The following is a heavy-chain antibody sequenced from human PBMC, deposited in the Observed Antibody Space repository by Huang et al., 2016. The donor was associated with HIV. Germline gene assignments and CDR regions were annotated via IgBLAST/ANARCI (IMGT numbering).Heavy chain of an antibody. V-gene: IGHV1-69*01. CDR2: IIPSLGTT. D-gene: IGHD2-2*01. J-gene: IGHJ4*02. CDR1: GGSFSKHV. Sequence: QVQLVQSGAEVKKPGSSVKVSCKASGGSFSKHVFSWVRQGPGQGLEWMGGIIPSLGTTNYAQKFQGRVTITADESTGTAYLELSSLRSEDTAVYFCARESNIVVVPHTIKFFDYWGQGTLVTVSS. CDR3: ARESNIVVVPHTIKFFDY.